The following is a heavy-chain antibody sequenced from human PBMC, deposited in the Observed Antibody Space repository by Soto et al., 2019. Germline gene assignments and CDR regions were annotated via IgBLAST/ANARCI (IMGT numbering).Heavy chain of an antibody. J-gene: IGHJ4*02. V-gene: IGHV4-59*01. D-gene: IGHD3-10*01. Sequence: SETLSLTCTVSGGSITGYYWSWIRQPPGQGLEWIGFIHYSGSTKYNPSLESRATISVDTSKNQFSLNLRSVTAADTAVYYCARYGSGSYHFDYWGQGTLVTVSS. CDR2: IHYSGST. CDR1: GGSITGYY. CDR3: ARYGSGSYHFDY.